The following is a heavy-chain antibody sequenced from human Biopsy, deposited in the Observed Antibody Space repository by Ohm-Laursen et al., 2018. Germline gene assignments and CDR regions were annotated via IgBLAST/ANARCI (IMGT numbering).Heavy chain of an antibody. V-gene: IGHV4-59*08. J-gene: IGHJ6*02. CDR2: IYYSGST. D-gene: IGHD5-12*01. CDR3: ARVAGGYAYYYGMDV. CDR1: GGSISSDY. Sequence: PSQTLSLTCTVSGGSISSDYWSWIRQTPGKGLEWIGYIYYSGSTNYNPSLKSRVAMSVDTSKNQFSLRLTSVTAADTAVYYCARVAGGYAYYYGMDVWGQGTTVIVSS.